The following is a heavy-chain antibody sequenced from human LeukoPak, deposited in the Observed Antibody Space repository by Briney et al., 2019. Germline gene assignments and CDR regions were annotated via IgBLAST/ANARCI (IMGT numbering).Heavy chain of an antibody. V-gene: IGHV4-34*01. CDR3: AIAHDYCSSTSCYGWDAFDI. CDR1: GGSFSGYY. Sequence: SETLSLTCAVYGGSFSGYYWSWIRQPPRKGLEWIGEINHSGSTNYNPSLKSRVTISVDTSKNQFSLKLSSVTAADTAVYYCAIAHDYCSSTSCYGWDAFDIWGQGTMVTVSS. D-gene: IGHD2-2*01. J-gene: IGHJ3*02. CDR2: INHSGST.